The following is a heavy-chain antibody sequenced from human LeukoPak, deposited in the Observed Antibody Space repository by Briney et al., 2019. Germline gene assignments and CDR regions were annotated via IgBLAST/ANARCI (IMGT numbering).Heavy chain of an antibody. J-gene: IGHJ4*02. CDR2: ISYDGSNK. D-gene: IGHD2/OR15-2a*01. Sequence: GGSLRLSCAASGFTFSSYAMHWVRRAPGKGLEWVAVISYDGSNKYYADSVKGRFTISRDNSKNTLYLQMNSLRAEDTAVYYCARERTTAGLDYWGQGTLVTVSS. CDR3: ARERTTAGLDY. CDR1: GFTFSSYA. V-gene: IGHV3-30*04.